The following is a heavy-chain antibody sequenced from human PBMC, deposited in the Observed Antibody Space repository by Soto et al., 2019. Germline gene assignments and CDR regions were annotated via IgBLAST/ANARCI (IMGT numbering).Heavy chain of an antibody. D-gene: IGHD3-22*01. J-gene: IGHJ6*03. CDR3: SMDNSEVVTVEVYYYCIDV. V-gene: IGHV4-59*01. Sequence: QVQLQESGPGLVKPSETLSLTCTVSGGSITSYYWSWLRQPPGKGLEWIGNIYYSGRTNYNPALRRRVTISVDTSKNQFSLKLTSVIAADAAVYYCSMDNSEVVTVEVYYYCIDVWGKGTTVTVSS. CDR1: GGSITSYY. CDR2: IYYSGRT.